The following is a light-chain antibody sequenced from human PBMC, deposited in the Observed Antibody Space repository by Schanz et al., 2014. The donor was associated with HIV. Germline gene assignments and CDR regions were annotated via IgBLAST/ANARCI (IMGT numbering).Light chain of an antibody. CDR1: QSVSSNY. V-gene: IGKV3-20*01. J-gene: IGKJ3*01. CDR3: QHYGSS. CDR2: GAS. Sequence: EIVLTQSPATLSLSPGERATLSCRASQSVSSNYLAWYQQKPGQAPRLLMYGASSRATGIPDRFSGSGSGTDFTLTISRLEPEDFAVYYCQHYGSSFGPGTKVDIK.